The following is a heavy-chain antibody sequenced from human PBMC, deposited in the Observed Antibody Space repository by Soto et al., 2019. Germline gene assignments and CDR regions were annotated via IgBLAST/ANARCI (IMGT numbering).Heavy chain of an antibody. CDR3: VAPFREYQLLFINGGINAFDI. CDR2: IIPIFGTL. V-gene: IGHV1-69*12. D-gene: IGHD2-2*01. Sequence: QVQLVQSGAEVKKPGSSVKVSCKASGGTFSNYPITWVRLAPGNGLEWVGGIIPIFGTLNYAQKFQGRVTITADGSTITAYMEMRRMGSEDTAIYYCVAPFREYQLLFINGGINAFDIWGQGTMGTVSS. CDR1: GGTFSNYP. J-gene: IGHJ3*02.